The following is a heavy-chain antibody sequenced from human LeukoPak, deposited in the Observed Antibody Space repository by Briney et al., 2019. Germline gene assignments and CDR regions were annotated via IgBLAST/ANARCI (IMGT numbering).Heavy chain of an antibody. J-gene: IGHJ5*02. D-gene: IGHD6-13*01. V-gene: IGHV3-21*01. CDR1: GFTFSSYS. Sequence: GGSLRLSCAASGFTFSSYSMNWVRQAPGKGLEWVSSISSSSSYIYYADSVKGRFTISRDNAKNSLYPQMNSLRAEDTAVYYCARGAAAGWDNWFDPWGQGTLVTVSS. CDR3: ARGAAAGWDNWFDP. CDR2: ISSSSSYI.